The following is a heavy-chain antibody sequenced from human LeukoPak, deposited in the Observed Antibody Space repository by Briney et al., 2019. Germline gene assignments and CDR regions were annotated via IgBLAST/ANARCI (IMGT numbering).Heavy chain of an antibody. CDR1: GFTFSGYA. CDR2: ISGSGGST. D-gene: IGHD6-13*01. CDR3: AKDLSSSWRYYGMDV. V-gene: IGHV3-23*01. J-gene: IGHJ6*02. Sequence: GGSLRLSCAASGFTFSGYAMSWVRQAPGKGLEWVSAISGSGGSTYYADSVKGRFTISRDNSKNTLYLQMNSLRAEDTAAYYCAKDLSSSWRYYGMDVWGQGTTVTVSS.